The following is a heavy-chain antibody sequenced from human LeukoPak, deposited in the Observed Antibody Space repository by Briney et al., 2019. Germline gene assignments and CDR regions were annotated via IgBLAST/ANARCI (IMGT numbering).Heavy chain of an antibody. Sequence: SETLSLTCAVYGGSFSGYYWSWIRQPPGKGLEWIGEINHSGSTNYNPSLKSRVTISVDTSKNQFSLKLSSVTAADTAAYYCARGRATVRYWGQGTLVTVSS. V-gene: IGHV4-34*01. CDR2: INHSGST. J-gene: IGHJ4*02. D-gene: IGHD4-11*01. CDR3: ARGRATVRY. CDR1: GGSFSGYY.